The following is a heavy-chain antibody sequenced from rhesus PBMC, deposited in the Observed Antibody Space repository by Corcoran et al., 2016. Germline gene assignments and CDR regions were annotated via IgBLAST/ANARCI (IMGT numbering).Heavy chain of an antibody. CDR2: IYWDNDE. V-gene: IGHV2S2*01. Sequence: QVNLRESGPALIKPTQTLGLTCTFSGFSISTYGGGVGWIRQAPGRALEWLASIYWDNDECYSTSLKNRLSIYKDTSKNQVVLTLTNVDPVDTATYYCAHKPYKGWAETYFDYWGQGVLVTVSS. D-gene: IGHD1-26*01. J-gene: IGHJ4*01. CDR1: GFSISTYGGG. CDR3: AHKPYKGWAETYFDY.